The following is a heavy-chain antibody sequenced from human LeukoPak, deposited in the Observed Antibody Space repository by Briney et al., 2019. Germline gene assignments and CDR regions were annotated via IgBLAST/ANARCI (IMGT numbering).Heavy chain of an antibody. V-gene: IGHV4-59*02. CDR1: GGSVSSYY. Sequence: SETLSLTCSVSGGSVSSYYWSWIRQSPGKGLEWIGYIHNSGRTNYNPSLKSRVTISVDTSKNQFSLKLSSVTAADTAVYYCARERDHWGQGTLVTVSS. CDR2: IHNSGRT. J-gene: IGHJ4*02. CDR3: ARERDH.